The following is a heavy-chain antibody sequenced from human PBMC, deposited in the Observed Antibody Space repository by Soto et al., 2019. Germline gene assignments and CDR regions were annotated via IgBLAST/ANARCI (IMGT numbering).Heavy chain of an antibody. J-gene: IGHJ5*02. D-gene: IGHD3-22*01. Sequence: SGPTMVNPTQTLTLTCTFSLFSLSTSGIGVGWIRQHPGKALEWLALIYWDDDKRYSPSLKSRLTITKDTSKKQVVLTMTNMDPVDTATYYCAHSLIGYYYDSSGSNWFDPWGQGTLVTVSS. CDR3: AHSLIGYYYDSSGSNWFDP. V-gene: IGHV2-5*02. CDR1: LFSLSTSGIG. CDR2: IYWDDDK.